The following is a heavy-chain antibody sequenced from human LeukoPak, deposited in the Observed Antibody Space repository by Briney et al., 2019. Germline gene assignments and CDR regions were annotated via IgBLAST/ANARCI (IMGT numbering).Heavy chain of an antibody. CDR2: ISYDGSNK. V-gene: IGHV3-30-3*01. CDR3: ARATFGVVPHSYGMDV. J-gene: IGHJ6*02. Sequence: GGSLRLSCAASGFTFSSYAMHWVRQAPGQGLEWVAVISYDGSNKYYADSVRGRFTISRDNSKNTLYLQMDSLRAEDTAGYFCARATFGVVPHSYGMDVWAQGTTVTVPS. CDR1: GFTFSSYA. D-gene: IGHD3-3*01.